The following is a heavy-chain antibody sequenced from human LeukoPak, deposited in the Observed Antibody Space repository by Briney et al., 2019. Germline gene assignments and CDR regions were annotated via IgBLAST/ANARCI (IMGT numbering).Heavy chain of an antibody. V-gene: IGHV3-9*01. CDR1: GFTFDDYA. D-gene: IGHD3-9*01. CDR3: AKDRSYYDILTGYLTEYYFDY. J-gene: IGHJ4*02. CDR2: ISWNSGSI. Sequence: GGSLRLSCAASGFTFDDYAMHWVRQAPGKGLEWVSGISWNSGSIGYADSVKGRFTISRDNAKNSLYLQMNSLRAEDTALYYCAKDRSYYDILTGYLTEYYFDYWGQGTLVTVSS.